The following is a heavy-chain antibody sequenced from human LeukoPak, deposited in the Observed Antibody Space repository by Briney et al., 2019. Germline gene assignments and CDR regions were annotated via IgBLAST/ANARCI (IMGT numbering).Heavy chain of an antibody. CDR2: ISSSSSYI. Sequence: SGGSLILSCAASGFTFSSYSMNWVRQAPGEGLEWVSSISSSSSYIYYADSVKGRFTISRDNAKNSLYLQMNSLRAEDTAVYYCARAVTIFGVVIQEWGQGTLVTVSS. CDR1: GFTFSSYS. V-gene: IGHV3-21*01. CDR3: ARAVTIFGVVIQE. J-gene: IGHJ4*02. D-gene: IGHD3-3*01.